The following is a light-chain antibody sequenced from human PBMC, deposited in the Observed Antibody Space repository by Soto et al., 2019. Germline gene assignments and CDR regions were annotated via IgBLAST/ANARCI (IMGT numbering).Light chain of an antibody. CDR2: EVV. V-gene: IGLV2-8*01. J-gene: IGLJ1*01. CDR1: KNDVGFYDF. Sequence: QSVLTQPPSASGSPGQSVTISCTGTKNDVGFYDFVSWYQHHPGKAPRLIIYEVVQRPSGVPDRFSGSKSGNTASLTVSGLQAADEADYFCKSYAGSNTYVLGSGTKSPS. CDR3: KSYAGSNTYV.